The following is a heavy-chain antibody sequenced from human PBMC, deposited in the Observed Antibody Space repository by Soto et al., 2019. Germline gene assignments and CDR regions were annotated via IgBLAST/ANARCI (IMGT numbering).Heavy chain of an antibody. D-gene: IGHD5-12*01. Sequence: LRLSCAASLFPFSNYWLRWVRQAPGKGLEWVANIKKDGSEKYYVGSVVGRFTISRDNAENSLYLQVNSLRAEDTAVYYCARLYLAATITSLDYWGQGTLVTVSS. CDR1: LFPFSNYW. J-gene: IGHJ4*02. CDR3: ARLYLAATITSLDY. CDR2: IKKDGSEK. V-gene: IGHV3-7*01.